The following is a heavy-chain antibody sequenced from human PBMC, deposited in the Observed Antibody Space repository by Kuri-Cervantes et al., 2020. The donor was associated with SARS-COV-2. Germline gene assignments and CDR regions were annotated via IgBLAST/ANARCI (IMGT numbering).Heavy chain of an antibody. CDR3: ARDRGSDGGDLYFDY. CDR2: ITRSGSTL. D-gene: IGHD1-26*01. Sequence: GESLKISCAASGFTFTSYSLNWVRQAPGKGLEWLSYITRSGSTLHYADSVKGRFTISRDNAKSLLFLQMNSLRDEDTAVYYCARDRGSDGGDLYFDYWGQGTLVPVSS. CDR1: GFTFTSYS. V-gene: IGHV3-48*02. J-gene: IGHJ4*02.